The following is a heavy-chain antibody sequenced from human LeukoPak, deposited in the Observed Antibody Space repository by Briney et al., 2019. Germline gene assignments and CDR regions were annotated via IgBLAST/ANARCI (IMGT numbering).Heavy chain of an antibody. CDR1: GGSISSYY. CDR2: IYTSGST. CDR3: ARDLHYYDSSGYYYEYWDY. Sequence: SETLSLTCTVSGGSISSYYWSWIRQPAGKGLEWIGRIYTSGSTNYNPSLKSRVTMSVDTSENQFSLKLSSVTAADTAVYYCARDLHYYDSSGYYYEYWDYWGQGTLVTVSS. J-gene: IGHJ4*02. D-gene: IGHD3-22*01. V-gene: IGHV4-4*07.